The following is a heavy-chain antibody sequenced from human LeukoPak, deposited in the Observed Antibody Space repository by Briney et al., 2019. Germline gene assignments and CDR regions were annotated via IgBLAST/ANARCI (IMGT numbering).Heavy chain of an antibody. CDR1: GGSISSGGYY. D-gene: IGHD4-17*01. J-gene: IGHJ4*02. V-gene: IGHV4-31*03. Sequence: SQTLSLTCTVSGGSISSGGYYWSWIRQHPGKGLEWIGYIYYSGSTYYNPSLKSRVTISVDTSKNQFSLKLSSVTAADTAVYYYARARGGTVTTSPFDYWGQGTLVTVSS. CDR3: ARARGGTVTTSPFDY. CDR2: IYYSGST.